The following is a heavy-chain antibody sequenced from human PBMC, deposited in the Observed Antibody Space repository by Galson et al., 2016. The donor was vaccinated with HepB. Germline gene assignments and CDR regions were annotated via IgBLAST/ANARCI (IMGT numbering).Heavy chain of an antibody. Sequence: SVKVSCKVSGGTFSSYVISWVRQAPGQGLEWMGDFTPIFGTGNYAQRFQVRVTLTADESARTAYMELNNLTSEDTAVYFCGRDGLDRGSRSPTPPHFWGQGTLVTVSS. CDR1: GGTFSSYV. CDR3: GRDGLDRGSRSPTPPHF. J-gene: IGHJ4*02. V-gene: IGHV1-69*13. CDR2: FTPIFGTG. D-gene: IGHD3-10*01.